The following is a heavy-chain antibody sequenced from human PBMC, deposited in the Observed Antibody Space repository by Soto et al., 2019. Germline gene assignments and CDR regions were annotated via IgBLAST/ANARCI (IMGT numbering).Heavy chain of an antibody. J-gene: IGHJ6*02. CDR3: ARDRVLRSIRDYYYYYGMDV. D-gene: IGHD3-3*01. Sequence: QVQLVQSGAEVKKPGSSVTVSCKASGGTFSSYAISWVRQAPGQGLEWMGGIIPIFGTANYAQKFQGRVTITADESTSTAYMELSSLRSEDTAVYYCARDRVLRSIRDYYYYYGMDVWGQGTTVTVSS. CDR1: GGTFSSYA. CDR2: IIPIFGTA. V-gene: IGHV1-69*01.